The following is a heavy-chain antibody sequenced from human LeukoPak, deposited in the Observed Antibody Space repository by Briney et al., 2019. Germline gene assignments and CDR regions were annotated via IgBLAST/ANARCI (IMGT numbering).Heavy chain of an antibody. CDR3: ARHEYSGSYYGLSWFDP. CDR1: GGSISSSGYY. Sequence: SETLSLTCTVSGGSISSSGYYWGWIRQPPGKGLEWIASIYYSGSTYYNPSLKSRVTISVDTSKNQLSLKLSCLTAADTAVYYCARHEYSGSYYGLSWFDPWGQGTLVTVSS. CDR2: IYYSGST. J-gene: IGHJ5*02. V-gene: IGHV4-39*01. D-gene: IGHD1-26*01.